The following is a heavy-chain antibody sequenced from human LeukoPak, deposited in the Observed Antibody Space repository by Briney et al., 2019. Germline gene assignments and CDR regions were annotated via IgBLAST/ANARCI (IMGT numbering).Heavy chain of an antibody. J-gene: IGHJ6*03. D-gene: IGHD3-3*01. CDR3: ARAPSKYDFWSGYHYYYMDV. CDR1: GFTFSSYS. Sequence: GGSLRLSCAASGFTFSSYSMNWVRQAPGKGLEWVSYIISTSSNIYYADSVKGRFTISRDNAKNSLYLQMNSLRAEDTAVYYCARAPSKYDFWSGYHYYYMDVWGKGTTVTVSS. CDR2: IISTSSNI. V-gene: IGHV3-48*04.